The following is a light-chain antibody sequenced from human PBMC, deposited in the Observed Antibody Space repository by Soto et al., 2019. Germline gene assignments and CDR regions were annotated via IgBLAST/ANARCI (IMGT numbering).Light chain of an antibody. CDR2: DST. CDR3: QQYAGPPTT. CDR1: QSIHTS. V-gene: IGKV3-11*01. Sequence: VLTQSPATLSLSPGERSTLSWRASQSIHTSLAWYQQKSGKPPRLVIYDSTLRANGVPDRFGGSRSGTEFTLTINSLEPEDFAVYFCQQYAGPPTTLGQGTRLEI. J-gene: IGKJ5*01.